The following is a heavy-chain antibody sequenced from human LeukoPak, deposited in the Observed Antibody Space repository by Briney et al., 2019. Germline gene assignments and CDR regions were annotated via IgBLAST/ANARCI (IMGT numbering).Heavy chain of an antibody. J-gene: IGHJ6*04. Sequence: NPGGSLRLSCAASGFTFSSYSMNWVRQAPGKGLEWVSFISSRSTYIYYADSLKGRFTISRDNAKNSLYLQMNSLRAEDTAVYYCAELGITMIGGVWGKGTTVTISS. CDR2: ISSRSTYI. D-gene: IGHD3-10*02. CDR1: GFTFSSYS. CDR3: AELGITMIGGV. V-gene: IGHV3-21*06.